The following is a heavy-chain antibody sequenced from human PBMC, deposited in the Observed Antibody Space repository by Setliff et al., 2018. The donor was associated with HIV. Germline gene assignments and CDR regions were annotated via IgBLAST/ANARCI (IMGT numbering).Heavy chain of an antibody. CDR3: ARVPSPFVQEGYFDD. CDR1: GGTFSSYA. D-gene: IGHD3-3*01. CDR2: IIPILGIA. Sequence: SVKVSCKASGGTFSSYAISWVRQAPGQGLEWMGGIIPILGIANYAQKFQGRVTITAVESTSTAYMELSSLRSEDTAVYYCARVPSPFVQEGYFDDWGQGALVTVSS. J-gene: IGHJ4*01. V-gene: IGHV1-69*10.